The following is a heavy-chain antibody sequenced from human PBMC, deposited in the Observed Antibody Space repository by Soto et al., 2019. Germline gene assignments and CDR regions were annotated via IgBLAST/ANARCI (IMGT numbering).Heavy chain of an antibody. J-gene: IGHJ1*01. Sequence: QVQLQQWGAGLLKPSETLSLTCAVYGGSFSGYYWSWIRQPPGKGLEWMGEINHSGSTNYNPALKRRVTISVDTSKNQFSLKLSSVNAADTAVYYCARGGGIADHWGQGTLVTVSS. V-gene: IGHV4-34*01. CDR1: GGSFSGYY. CDR3: ARGGGIADH. CDR2: INHSGST. D-gene: IGHD6-13*01.